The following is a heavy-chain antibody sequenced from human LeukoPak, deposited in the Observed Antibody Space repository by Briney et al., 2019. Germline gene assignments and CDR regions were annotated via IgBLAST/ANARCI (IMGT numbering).Heavy chain of an antibody. D-gene: IGHD3-10*01. CDR1: GGSFSGYY. Sequence: SETLSLTCAVSGGSFSGYYWTWIRQPPGKGLEWIGEINHSGSANYNPSLKSRVTISLDTSKNQFSLKLSSVTAADTAVYYCARGVPPHYYGMDVWGQGTTVTVSS. CDR2: INHSGSA. CDR3: ARGVPPHYYGMDV. V-gene: IGHV4-34*01. J-gene: IGHJ6*02.